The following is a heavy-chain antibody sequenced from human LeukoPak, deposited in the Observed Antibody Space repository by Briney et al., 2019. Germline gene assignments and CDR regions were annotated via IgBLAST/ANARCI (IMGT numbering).Heavy chain of an antibody. CDR1: GGSINSGTYY. D-gene: IGHD6-6*01. V-gene: IGHV4-61*02. Sequence: PSETLSLTCTVSGGSINSGTYYWSWIRQPAGKGLEWIGRMYTSGSTNYNPSLESRVTISVDTSKNQFSLKLSSVTAADTAVYYCARGENGSSSGSINYWGQGTLVTVSS. J-gene: IGHJ4*02. CDR2: MYTSGST. CDR3: ARGENGSSSGSINY.